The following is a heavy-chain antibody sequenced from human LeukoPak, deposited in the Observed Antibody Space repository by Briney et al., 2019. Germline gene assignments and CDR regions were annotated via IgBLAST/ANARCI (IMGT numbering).Heavy chain of an antibody. Sequence: GESLKISCRGSGYIFAEYWIGWVRQMPGKGLEWMGNIYPGDSDTRDSPSIKDRVTISVDKSISTTYLQLTNLKASDSGIYYCARRGYSGYEGAWFDSWGQGTLVTVTS. CDR1: GYIFAEYW. D-gene: IGHD5-12*01. CDR2: IYPGDSDT. J-gene: IGHJ5*01. V-gene: IGHV5-51*01. CDR3: ARRGYSGYEGAWFDS.